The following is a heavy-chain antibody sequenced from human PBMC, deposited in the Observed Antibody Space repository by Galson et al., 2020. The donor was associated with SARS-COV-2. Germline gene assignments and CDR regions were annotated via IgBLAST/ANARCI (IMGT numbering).Heavy chain of an antibody. V-gene: IGHV1-24*01. Sequence: ASVKVSCKVSGYTLTELSMHLVRQAPGKGLEWMGGFDPEDGETIYAQKFQGRVTMTEDTSTDTAYMELSSLRSEDTAVYYCATGTPVGATVWFDPWGQGTLVTVSS. CDR2: FDPEDGET. D-gene: IGHD1-26*01. CDR1: GYTLTELS. CDR3: ATGTPVGATVWFDP. J-gene: IGHJ5*02.